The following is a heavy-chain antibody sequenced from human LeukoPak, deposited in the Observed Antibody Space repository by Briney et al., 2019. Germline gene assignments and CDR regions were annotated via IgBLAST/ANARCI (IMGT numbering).Heavy chain of an antibody. J-gene: IGHJ6*02. V-gene: IGHV3-23*01. CDR1: GFTFSSYA. Sequence: GGSLRLSCAASGFTFSSYAMHWVRQAPGKGLEWVSAISGSGGSTYYADSVKGRFTISRDNSKNTLYLQMNSLRAEDTAVYYCAKATRYYDFWSGYGAYYYYGMDVWGQGTTVTVSS. CDR3: AKATRYYDFWSGYGAYYYYGMDV. D-gene: IGHD3-3*01. CDR2: ISGSGGST.